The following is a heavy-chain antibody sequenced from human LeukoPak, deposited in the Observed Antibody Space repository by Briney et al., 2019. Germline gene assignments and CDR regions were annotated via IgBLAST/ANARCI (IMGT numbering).Heavy chain of an antibody. V-gene: IGHV1-2*02. Sequence: ASVKVSCKASGYTFTSYYMHWVRQAPGQGLEWMGWINPNSGGTNYAQKFQGRATMTRDTSISTAYMELSRLRSDDTAVYYCARSTMVRGVKRYYFDYWGQGTLVTVSS. D-gene: IGHD3-10*01. CDR1: GYTFTSYY. J-gene: IGHJ4*02. CDR3: ARSTMVRGVKRYYFDY. CDR2: INPNSGGT.